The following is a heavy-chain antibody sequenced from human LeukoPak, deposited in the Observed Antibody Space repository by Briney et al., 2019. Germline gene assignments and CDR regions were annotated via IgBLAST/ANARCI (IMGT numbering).Heavy chain of an antibody. J-gene: IGHJ6*02. CDR1: GFTVSSNY. CDR2: IYSNGAI. V-gene: IGHV3-66*01. Sequence: GGSLRLSCAASGFTVSSNYMTWVRQAPGKGLEWVSVIYSNGAICYADSVKGRFTISRDNSKNTLYLQMNSLRAEDTAVYYCARDRREYSYGSFYYYGLDVWGQGTTVTVSS. CDR3: ARDRREYSYGSFYYYGLDV. D-gene: IGHD5-18*01.